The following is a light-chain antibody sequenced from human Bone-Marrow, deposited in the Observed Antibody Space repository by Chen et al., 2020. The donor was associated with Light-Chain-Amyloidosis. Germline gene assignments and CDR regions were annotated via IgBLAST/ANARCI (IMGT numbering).Light chain of an antibody. CDR1: RTLLSISNNKNH. J-gene: IGKJ5*01. CDR3: QQYYSTPT. V-gene: IGKV4-1*01. Sequence: IQMTQSPDSLGVYLGERATINCKSNRTLLSISNNKNHLAWYRQRPGQPPELLISWASSRTSGVPDRFSGSGSGTDFTLTITDLQPEDVAVYHCQQYYSTPTFGQGTRLDIK. CDR2: WAS.